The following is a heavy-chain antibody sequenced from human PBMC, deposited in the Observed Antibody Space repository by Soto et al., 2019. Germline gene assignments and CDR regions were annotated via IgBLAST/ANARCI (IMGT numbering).Heavy chain of an antibody. CDR3: ARALYSSSWFDY. J-gene: IGHJ4*02. V-gene: IGHV4-30-2*01. D-gene: IGHD6-13*01. Sequence: SETLSLTCAVSGGSISSGGYSWSWIRQPPGKGLEWIGYIYHSGSTHYNPSLKSRVTISVDRSKNQFSLKLSSVTAADTAVYYCARALYSSSWFDYWGQGTLVTVSS. CDR1: GGSISSGGYS. CDR2: IYHSGST.